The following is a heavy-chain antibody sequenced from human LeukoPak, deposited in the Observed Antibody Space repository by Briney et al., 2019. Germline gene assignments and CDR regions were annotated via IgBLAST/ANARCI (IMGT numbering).Heavy chain of an antibody. Sequence: ASVKAYCKASGYMFTGYYIHWVRQAPGQGLEWMGWINPNSGGTNYAQKFQGRVTMTRDTSISTAYMELSRLRSDDTAVYYCATHDYGGNGLDPWGQGTLVTVSS. J-gene: IGHJ5*02. CDR3: ATHDYGGNGLDP. V-gene: IGHV1-2*02. D-gene: IGHD4-23*01. CDR2: INPNSGGT. CDR1: GYMFTGYY.